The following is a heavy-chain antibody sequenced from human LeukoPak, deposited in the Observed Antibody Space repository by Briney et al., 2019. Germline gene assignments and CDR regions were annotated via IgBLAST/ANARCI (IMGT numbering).Heavy chain of an antibody. CDR3: PRGPYKYVISANPDY. D-gene: IGHD1-1*01. Sequence: PGGSLRLSCAASGFTFGDYSMNWVRQATGKGLEWVSYISSIGATIYYADSVKGRFTISRDNAKNSLFLQMNSLRAEDTAVYYCPRGPYKYVISANPDYWGQGTLVTVSS. CDR1: GFTFGDYS. CDR2: ISSIGATI. V-gene: IGHV3-48*01. J-gene: IGHJ4*02.